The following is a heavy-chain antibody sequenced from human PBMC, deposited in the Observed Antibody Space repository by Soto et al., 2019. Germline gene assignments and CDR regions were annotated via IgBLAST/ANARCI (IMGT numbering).Heavy chain of an antibody. J-gene: IGHJ2*01. V-gene: IGHV1-69*01. CDR3: ARDYSSSFQYLYFDV. Sequence: QVQLVQSGAEVKKPGSSVKVSCKVSGGTFSSYAIGWVRQAPGQGLEWMGGIIPITGTVNYAQKFQGRVTITADESTTTVYMELRSLRSEDTAVYYCARDYSSSFQYLYFDVWGRGTLVTVSS. CDR1: GGTFSSYA. D-gene: IGHD6-6*01. CDR2: IIPITGTV.